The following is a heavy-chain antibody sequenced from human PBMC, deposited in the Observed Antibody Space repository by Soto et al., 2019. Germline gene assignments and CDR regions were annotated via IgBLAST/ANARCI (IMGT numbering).Heavy chain of an antibody. CDR1: GFTFSSYG. D-gene: IGHD2-15*01. CDR3: ARDGVVVVAATHAYGMDV. V-gene: IGHV3-33*01. Sequence: GGSLRLSFAASGFTFSSYGMHWVRQAPGKGLEWVAVIWYDGSNKYYADSVKGRFTISRDNSKNTLYLQMNSLRAEDTAVYYCARDGVVVVAATHAYGMDVWGQGTTVTVSS. J-gene: IGHJ6*02. CDR2: IWYDGSNK.